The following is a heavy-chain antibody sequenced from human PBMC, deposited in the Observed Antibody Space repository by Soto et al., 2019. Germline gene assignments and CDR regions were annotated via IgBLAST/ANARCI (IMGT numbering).Heavy chain of an antibody. V-gene: IGHV4-59*01. CDR1: GGSISSYY. CDR3: ARFLVETRWELRRAFDI. J-gene: IGHJ3*02. Sequence: SETLSLTCTVSGGSISSYYWSWIRQPPGKGLEWIGYIYYSGSTNYNPSLKSRVTISVDTSKNQFSLKLSSVTAADTDVYYCARFLVETRWELRRAFDIWGQGTMVTVSS. CDR2: IYYSGST. D-gene: IGHD1-26*01.